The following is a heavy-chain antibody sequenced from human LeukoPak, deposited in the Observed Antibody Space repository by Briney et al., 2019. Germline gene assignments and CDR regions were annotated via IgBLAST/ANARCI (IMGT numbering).Heavy chain of an antibody. J-gene: IGHJ4*02. V-gene: IGHV1-2*02. CDR2: INPNSGGT. CDR1: GYTFTGYY. Sequence: ASVKVSCKASGYTFTGYYMHWVRQAPGQGLEWMGWINPNSGGTNYARKFQGRVTMTRDTSISTAYMELSRLRSDDTAVYYCARSQQWELLPHYWGQGTLVTVSS. CDR3: ARSQQWELLPHY. D-gene: IGHD1-26*01.